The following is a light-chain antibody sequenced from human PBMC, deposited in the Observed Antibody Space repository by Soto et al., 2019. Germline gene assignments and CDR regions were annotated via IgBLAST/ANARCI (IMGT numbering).Light chain of an antibody. J-gene: IGLJ3*02. Sequence: QSVLTQPASVSGSPGQSLTISCTGTSSDVGGYDHVSWYQQHPGKAPKLIIYDVTVRPSGVSRRFSGSKSDNTASLAVSGLQPEDEADYYCRSSTNKDTHLFGGGTKVTVL. CDR3: RSSTNKDTHL. CDR1: SSDVGGYDH. CDR2: DVT. V-gene: IGLV2-14*03.